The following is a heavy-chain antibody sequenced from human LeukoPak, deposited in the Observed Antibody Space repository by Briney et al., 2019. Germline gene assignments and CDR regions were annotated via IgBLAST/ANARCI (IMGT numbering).Heavy chain of an antibody. V-gene: IGHV3-7*01. D-gene: IGHD3-16*01. CDR3: ARQPIYEAYFDF. CDR2: IKNDGSEK. Sequence: GGSLRLSCAASGFPFDRYWMSWVRLAPGKGLERVANIKNDGSEKTFVDSVKGRFTISRDNAENSLYLQMNSLRAEDTAIYYCARQPIYEAYFDFWGQGTLVTVSS. CDR1: GFPFDRYW. J-gene: IGHJ4*02.